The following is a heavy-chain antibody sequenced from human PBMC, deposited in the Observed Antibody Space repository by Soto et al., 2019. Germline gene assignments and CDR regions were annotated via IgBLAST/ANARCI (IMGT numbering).Heavy chain of an antibody. Sequence: PSETLSLTCAVSGYSISSSNWWGWIRQPPRKGLEWIGYIYYSGSTYYNPSLKSRVTMSVDTSKRQFSLKLSSVTAVHTAVYFCARAMGCSSTSCYSYYYYCMEDWGQGTTVAVFS. CDR1: GYSISSSNW. V-gene: IGHV4-28*03. CDR3: ARAMGCSSTSCYSYYYYCMED. CDR2: IYYSGST. D-gene: IGHD2-2*01. J-gene: IGHJ6*02.